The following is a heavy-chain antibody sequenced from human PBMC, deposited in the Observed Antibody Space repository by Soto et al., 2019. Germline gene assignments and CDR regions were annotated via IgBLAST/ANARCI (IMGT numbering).Heavy chain of an antibody. CDR2: ISHTGST. CDR1: GASITGSGW. J-gene: IGHJ5*02. Sequence: PSETLSLTCAVSGASITGSGWWTWVRQPPGKGLEWIGQISHTGSTNYNPSLMSRVTISADKSKNQFSLKLSSVTAADTAVYYCAGVSDYCTGRRLTWLHPWGQGTLVTVSS. V-gene: IGHV4-4*02. CDR3: AGVSDYCTGRRLTWLHP. D-gene: IGHD2-8*02.